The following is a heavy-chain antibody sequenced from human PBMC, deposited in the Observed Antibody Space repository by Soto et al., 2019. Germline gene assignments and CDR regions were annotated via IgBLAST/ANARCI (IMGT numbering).Heavy chain of an antibody. CDR3: ARERRYDFWSGYGREWFDP. D-gene: IGHD3-3*01. V-gene: IGHV4-34*01. CDR2: INHSGST. CDR1: GGSFSGYY. Sequence: TLCLTCAVYGGSFSGYYWIWIRQPPGKGREWIGEINHSGSTNYNPSLKSRVTISVDTSKNQFSLKLSSVTAADTAVYYCARERRYDFWSGYGREWFDPWGQGTLVTVSS. J-gene: IGHJ5*02.